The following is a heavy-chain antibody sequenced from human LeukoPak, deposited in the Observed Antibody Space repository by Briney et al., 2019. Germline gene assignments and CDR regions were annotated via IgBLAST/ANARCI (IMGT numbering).Heavy chain of an antibody. J-gene: IGHJ3*02. Sequence: SETLSLTCTVSGGSISSHYWSWIRQPPGKGLEWIGYIYYSGSTNYNPSLKSRVTISVDTSKNQFSLKLSSVTAADTAVYYCARGPWDAFDIWGQGTMVTVSS. V-gene: IGHV4-59*11. CDR1: GGSISSHY. CDR2: IYYSGST. CDR3: ARGPWDAFDI. D-gene: IGHD1-26*01.